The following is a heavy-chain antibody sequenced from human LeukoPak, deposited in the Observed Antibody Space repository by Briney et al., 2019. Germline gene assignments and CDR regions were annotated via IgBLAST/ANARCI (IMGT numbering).Heavy chain of an antibody. CDR2: INPNSGGT. J-gene: IGHJ4*02. V-gene: IGHV1-2*02. CDR1: GYTFTGYY. D-gene: IGHD3-10*01. CDR3: ARESRSMVRGVIASLGY. Sequence: ASVKVSCKASGYTFTGYYMHWVRQAPGQGLEWMGWINPNSGGTNYAQKFQGRVTMTRDTSISTAYMELSRLRSDDTAVYYCARESRSMVRGVIASLGYWGQGTLVTVSS.